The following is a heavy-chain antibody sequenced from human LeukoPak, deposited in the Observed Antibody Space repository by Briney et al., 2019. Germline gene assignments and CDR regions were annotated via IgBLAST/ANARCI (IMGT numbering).Heavy chain of an antibody. CDR1: GFTFSNAW. CDR2: IKSKTDGGTT. Sequence: GGSLRLSCAASGFTFSNAWMSWVRQAPGKGLEWVGRIKSKTDGGTTDYAAPVKGRFTTSRDDSKNTLYLQMNSLKTEDTAVYYCTTDSYDYVWGSYRYTDYWGQGTLVTVSS. CDR3: TTDSYDYVWGSYRYTDY. V-gene: IGHV3-15*01. J-gene: IGHJ4*02. D-gene: IGHD3-16*02.